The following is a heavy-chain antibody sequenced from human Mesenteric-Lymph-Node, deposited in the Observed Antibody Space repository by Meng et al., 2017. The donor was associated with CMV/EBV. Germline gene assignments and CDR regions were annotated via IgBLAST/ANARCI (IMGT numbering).Heavy chain of an antibody. V-gene: IGHV3-66*03. D-gene: IGHD3-3*01. CDR2: IYTSGTT. CDR3: ARDPHEFWSGKNWGDS. Sequence: SGFTVSGNYMNWVRQAPGKGLEWVSVIYTSGTTYYADSVKGRFTISRDNSMNTLHLQMNSLEPEDTAVYHCARDPHEFWSGKNWGDSWGQGVLVTVSS. CDR1: GFTVSGNY. J-gene: IGHJ5*01.